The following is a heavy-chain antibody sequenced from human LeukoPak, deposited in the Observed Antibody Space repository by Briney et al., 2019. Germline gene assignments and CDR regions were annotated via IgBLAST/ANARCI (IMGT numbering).Heavy chain of an antibody. V-gene: IGHV3-74*01. CDR3: ATGSGLWSPDY. D-gene: IGHD5-18*01. J-gene: IGHJ4*02. CDR2: IDNEGSST. CDR1: GFTFSSYW. Sequence: LGESLRLSCAASGFTFSSYWMHWVRQAPGKGLVWVSRIDNEGSSTSYADSVKGRFTISRDNAKNRLYVQMNSLRVEDTAVYYCATGSGLWSPDYWGQGTLVTVSS.